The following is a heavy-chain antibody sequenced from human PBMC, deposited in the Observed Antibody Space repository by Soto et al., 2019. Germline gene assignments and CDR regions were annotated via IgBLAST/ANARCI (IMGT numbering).Heavy chain of an antibody. D-gene: IGHD5-12*01. V-gene: IGHV4-34*01. Sequence: SETLSLTCAFYGGSFSGYYWSWIRQPPGKGLEWIGEINHSGSTNYNPSLKSRVTISVDTSKNQFSLKLSSVTAADTAVYYCARRRGFPYYYGMDVWGQGTTVTVSS. CDR3: ARRRGFPYYYGMDV. CDR1: GGSFSGYY. J-gene: IGHJ6*02. CDR2: INHSGST.